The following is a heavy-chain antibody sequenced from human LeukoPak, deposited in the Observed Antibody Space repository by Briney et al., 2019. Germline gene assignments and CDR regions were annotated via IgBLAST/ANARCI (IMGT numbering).Heavy chain of an antibody. J-gene: IGHJ4*02. V-gene: IGHV6-1*01. CDR3: SRGSNDYRDYSFDY. Sequence: SQTLSLTCASSGDSVSSNSAAWNWIRQSPSRGLEWLGRTYYRSKWSNNYAVSVKGRITINPDTSKNQFSLQLNSVTPDDTAMYYCSRGSNDYRDYSFDYWGQGTLVTVSS. CDR2: TYYRSKWSN. CDR1: GDSVSSNSAA. D-gene: IGHD4-17*01.